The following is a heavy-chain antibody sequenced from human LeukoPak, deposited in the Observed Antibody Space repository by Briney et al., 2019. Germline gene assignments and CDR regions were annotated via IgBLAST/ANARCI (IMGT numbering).Heavy chain of an antibody. CDR3: ARDMSSSWYKDFDY. Sequence: GGSLRLSCAASGFTFDDYAMHWVRQAPGKGLEWVSGISWNSGSIGYADSVKGRFTISRDNAKNSLYLQMNSLRAENTAVYYCARDMSSSWYKDFDYWGQGTLVTVSS. CDR2: ISWNSGSI. D-gene: IGHD6-13*01. V-gene: IGHV3-9*01. CDR1: GFTFDDYA. J-gene: IGHJ4*02.